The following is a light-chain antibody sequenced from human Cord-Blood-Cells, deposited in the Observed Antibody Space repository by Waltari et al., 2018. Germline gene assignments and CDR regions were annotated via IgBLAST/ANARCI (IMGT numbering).Light chain of an antibody. Sequence: QAGLTHPPAVSKGWRQTATLTCTGNSNNVGNQGAAWLQQHQGHPPKLLSYRNNNRPSGISERLSASRSGNTASLTITGLQPEDEADYYCSAWDSSLSAWVFGGGTKLTVL. CDR2: RNN. V-gene: IGLV10-54*01. CDR1: SNNVGNQG. CDR3: SAWDSSLSAWV. J-gene: IGLJ3*02.